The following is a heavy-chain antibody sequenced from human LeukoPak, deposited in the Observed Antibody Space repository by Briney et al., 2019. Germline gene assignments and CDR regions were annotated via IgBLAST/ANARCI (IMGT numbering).Heavy chain of an antibody. CDR1: GFTFSSYW. V-gene: IGHV3-7*01. CDR2: IKQDGSEK. CDR3: ARDRDYFHANGYYYDAFDL. D-gene: IGHD3-22*01. Sequence: GGSLRLSCAASGFTFSSYWMSWVRQAPGKGLEWVANIKQDGSEKYYVDSVKGRFTISRDNAKNSLYLQMNSLRAEDTAVYYCARDRDYFHANGYYYDAFDLWGQGTMVTVSS. J-gene: IGHJ3*01.